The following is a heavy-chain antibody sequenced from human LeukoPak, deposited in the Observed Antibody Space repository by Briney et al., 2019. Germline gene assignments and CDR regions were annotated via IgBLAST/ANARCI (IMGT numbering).Heavy chain of an antibody. J-gene: IGHJ4*02. CDR1: GFTVSSNY. Sequence: PGGSLRLSCAASGFTVSSNYMSWVRQAPGKGLEWVSVIYSGGSTYYADSVKGRFTISRDNSKNTLYLQMNSLRAEDTAVYYCARGSVSYYTPNDCWGQGTLVTVSS. D-gene: IGHD1-26*01. CDR3: ARGSVSYYTPNDC. CDR2: IYSGGST. V-gene: IGHV3-53*01.